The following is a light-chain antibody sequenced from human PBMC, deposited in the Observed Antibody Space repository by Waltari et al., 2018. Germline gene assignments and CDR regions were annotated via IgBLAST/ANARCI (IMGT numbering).Light chain of an antibody. Sequence: DIQMTQSPSSLSASVGDRVTITCRASQSISSYLNWYQQKPGKAPKLLIYAASSLQSGVPSRFSGSGSGTDFTLTISSLQAEDVAVYYCQQYFDTPRTFGQGTKLEIK. J-gene: IGKJ2*01. V-gene: IGKV1-39*01. CDR3: QQYFDTPRT. CDR1: QSISSY. CDR2: AAS.